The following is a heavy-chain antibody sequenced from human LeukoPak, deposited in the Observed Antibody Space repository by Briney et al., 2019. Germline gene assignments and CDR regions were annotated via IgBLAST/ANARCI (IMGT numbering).Heavy chain of an antibody. V-gene: IGHV4-39*01. Sequence: PSETLSLTCTVSGGSISSSSYYWGWIRQPPGTGLEWIGSIYYSGSTYYNPSLKSRVTISVDTSKNQFSLKLSSVTAADTAVYYCARLTIAVAGRISDYWGQGTLVTVSS. CDR1: GGSISSSSYY. D-gene: IGHD6-19*01. CDR2: IYYSGST. J-gene: IGHJ4*02. CDR3: ARLTIAVAGRISDY.